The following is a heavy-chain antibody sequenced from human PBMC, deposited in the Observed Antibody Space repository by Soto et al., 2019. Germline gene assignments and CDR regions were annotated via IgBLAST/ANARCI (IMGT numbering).Heavy chain of an antibody. V-gene: IGHV3-23*01. CDR3: AKKVTIYAVDHEDY. Sequence: GGSLRRSCAASGCTFSNYGMSWVRQAPGKGLEWVSVMSGGADDAYYADSVKGRFTISRDNSKNTLYLQMNSLRAEDTAVYYCAKKVTIYAVDHEDYWGPRTLITVST. CDR2: MSGGADDA. CDR1: GCTFSNYG. J-gene: IGHJ4*02. D-gene: IGHD3-3*01.